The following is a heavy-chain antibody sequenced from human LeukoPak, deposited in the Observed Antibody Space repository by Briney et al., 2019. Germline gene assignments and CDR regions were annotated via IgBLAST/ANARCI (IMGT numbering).Heavy chain of an antibody. Sequence: GGSLRLSCAASGFTFSSYAMHWVRQVPGKGLEWVAVISYDGSNKYYADSVKGRFTISRDNSKNTLYLQMNSLRAEDTAVYYCARISSLWSGYSNPVGFFDYWGQGTLVTVSS. CDR2: ISYDGSNK. CDR1: GFTFSSYA. V-gene: IGHV3-30-3*01. CDR3: ARISSLWSGYSNPVGFFDY. D-gene: IGHD3-3*01. J-gene: IGHJ4*02.